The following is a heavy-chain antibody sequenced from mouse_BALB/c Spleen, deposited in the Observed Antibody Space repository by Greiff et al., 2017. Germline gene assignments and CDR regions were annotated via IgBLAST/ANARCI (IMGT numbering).Heavy chain of an antibody. J-gene: IGHJ2*01. CDR2: ISDGGSYT. Sequence: EVMLVESGGGLVKPGGSLKLSCAASGFTFSDYYMYWVRQTPEKRLEWVATISDGGSYTYYPDSVKGRFTISRDNAKNNLYLQMSSLKSEDTAMYYCARDDGLDYWGQGTTLTVSS. CDR3: ARDDGLDY. D-gene: IGHD2-3*01. V-gene: IGHV5-4*02. CDR1: GFTFSDYY.